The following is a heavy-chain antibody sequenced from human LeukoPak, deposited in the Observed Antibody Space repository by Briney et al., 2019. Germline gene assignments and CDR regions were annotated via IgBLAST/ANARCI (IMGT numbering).Heavy chain of an antibody. J-gene: IGHJ6*02. V-gene: IGHV1-2*02. CDR2: INPNSGGT. D-gene: IGHD6-13*01. CDR3: ARPLTAAGTNYYYHGMDV. Sequence: GASVKVSCKASGYTFTGYYMHWVRQAPGQGLEWMGWINPNSGGTNYAQKFQGRVTMTRDTSISTAYMELSRLRSDDTAVYYCARPLTAAGTNYYYHGMDVWGQGTTVTVSS. CDR1: GYTFTGYY.